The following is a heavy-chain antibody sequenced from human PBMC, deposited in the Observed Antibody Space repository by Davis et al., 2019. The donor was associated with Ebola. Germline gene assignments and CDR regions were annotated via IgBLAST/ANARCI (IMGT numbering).Heavy chain of an antibody. V-gene: IGHV3-30*18. CDR1: GFTFSSYW. J-gene: IGHJ2*01. Sequence: GGSLRLSCAASGFTFSSYWMSWVRQAPGKGLEWVAVISYDGSNKYYADSVKGRFTISRDNSKNTLYLQMNSLRAEDTAVYYCAKDAGYSSSSLDWYFDLWGRGTLVTVSS. D-gene: IGHD6-6*01. CDR3: AKDAGYSSSSLDWYFDL. CDR2: ISYDGSNK.